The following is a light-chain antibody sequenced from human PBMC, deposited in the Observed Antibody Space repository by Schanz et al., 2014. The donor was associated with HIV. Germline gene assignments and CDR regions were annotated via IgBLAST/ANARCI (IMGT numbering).Light chain of an antibody. J-gene: IGKJ5*01. Sequence: EIVLTQSPGTLSLSPGERATLSCRASQSVSSNLAWYQQKPSQAPRLLIYDASNRATGIPARFSGSGSGTEFTLTISSLQSEDFAVYYCQQYNNWPPSITFGQGTRLEIK. CDR2: DAS. CDR1: QSVSSN. CDR3: QQYNNWPPSIT. V-gene: IGKV3D-15*01.